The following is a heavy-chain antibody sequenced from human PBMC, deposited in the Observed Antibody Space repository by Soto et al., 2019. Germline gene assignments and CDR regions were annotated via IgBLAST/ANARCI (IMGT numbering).Heavy chain of an antibody. CDR2: IYPGDSDT. V-gene: IGHV5-51*01. Sequence: GESLKISCKGSGYSFTSYWIGWVRQMPGKGLEWMGIIYPGDSDTRYSPSFQGQVTISADKSISTAYLQWSSLKASDTAMYYCARRNPDILTGYSLNWFDPWGQGTLVTVSS. D-gene: IGHD3-9*01. J-gene: IGHJ5*02. CDR3: ARRNPDILTGYSLNWFDP. CDR1: GYSFTSYW.